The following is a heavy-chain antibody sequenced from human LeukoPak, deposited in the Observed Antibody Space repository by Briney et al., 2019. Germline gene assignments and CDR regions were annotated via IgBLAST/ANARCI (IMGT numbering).Heavy chain of an antibody. D-gene: IGHD2-21*02. CDR1: GGSISSSNW. CDR2: IYHSGST. V-gene: IGHV4-4*02. J-gene: IGHJ4*02. Sequence: SGTLSLTCAVSGGSISSSNWWSWVRQPPGKGLEWIGEIYHSGSTYYNPSLKSRVTISVDRSKNQFSLKLSSVTAADTAVYYCARGTDCGGDCYSGPHFDYWGQGTLVTVSS. CDR3: ARGTDCGGDCYSGPHFDY.